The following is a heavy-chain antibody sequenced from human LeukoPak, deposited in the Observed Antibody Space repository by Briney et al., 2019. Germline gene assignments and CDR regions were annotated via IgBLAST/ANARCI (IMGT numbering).Heavy chain of an antibody. D-gene: IGHD1-14*01. CDR3: AHSGVREKYKSTFDY. Sequence: SGPTLVNPTQTLTLTCTFSGFSPSTSGVGVGWIRQPPGKALEWLALIYWDDNQRYSPSLKGRLTITKDTSKNQVVLTMTNMDPVDTATYYCAHSGVREKYKSTFDYWGQGTLVTVSS. CDR1: GFSPSTSGVG. V-gene: IGHV2-5*02. J-gene: IGHJ4*02. CDR2: IYWDDNQ.